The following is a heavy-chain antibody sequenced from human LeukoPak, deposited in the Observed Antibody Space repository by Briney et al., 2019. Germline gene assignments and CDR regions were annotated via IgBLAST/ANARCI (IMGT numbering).Heavy chain of an antibody. J-gene: IGHJ4*02. CDR2: IYYSGST. V-gene: IGHV4-59*01. CDR1: GGSISSYY. Sequence: SETLSLTCTVSGGSISSYYWSWIRQPPGKGLEWIGYIYYSGSTNYNPSLKSRVTISVDTSKNQFSLKLSSVTAADTAVYYCAMYNYDTSGFDYWGQGTRVTVSS. CDR3: AMYNYDTSGFDY. D-gene: IGHD3-22*01.